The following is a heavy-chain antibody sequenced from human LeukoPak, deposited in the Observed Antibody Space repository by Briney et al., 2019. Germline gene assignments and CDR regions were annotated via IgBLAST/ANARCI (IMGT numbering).Heavy chain of an antibody. D-gene: IGHD3-10*01. J-gene: IGHJ4*02. CDR2: INHSGST. Sequence: SETLSLTCAVYGGSFSGYYWSWIRQPPGKGLEWIGEINHSGSTNYNPSLKSRVTISVDTSKNQFSLKLSSVTAADTALYYCARGYGPGSHYFDYWGQGSLVTVSS. CDR3: ARGYGPGSHYFDY. CDR1: GGSFSGYY. V-gene: IGHV4-34*01.